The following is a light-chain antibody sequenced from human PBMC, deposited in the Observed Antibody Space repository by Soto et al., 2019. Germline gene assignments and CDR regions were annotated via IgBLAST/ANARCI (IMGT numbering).Light chain of an antibody. V-gene: IGKV3-15*01. CDR3: QQYNNWALT. Sequence: EIVMTQSPATLSLSPGERATLSCRASLSVSSDLAWYRQKPGQAPRLLIYRAFTRATGIPARFSGSGFGTDFTLTISSLQSEDFAVYYFQQYNNWALTFGGGTKVEIK. CDR2: RAF. J-gene: IGKJ4*01. CDR1: LSVSSD.